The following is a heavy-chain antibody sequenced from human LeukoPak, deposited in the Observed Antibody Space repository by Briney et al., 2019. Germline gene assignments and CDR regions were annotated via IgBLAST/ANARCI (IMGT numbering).Heavy chain of an antibody. Sequence: GASVTVSCKASGYTFTSYDINWVRQATGQGLEWMGWMNPNSGNTGYAQKFQGRVTMTRNTSISTAYMELSSLRSEDTAVYYCARGRGRGFYDSSGYYGDYWGQGTLVTVSS. V-gene: IGHV1-8*01. D-gene: IGHD3-22*01. CDR3: ARGRGRGFYDSSGYYGDY. CDR1: GYTFTSYD. CDR2: MNPNSGNT. J-gene: IGHJ4*02.